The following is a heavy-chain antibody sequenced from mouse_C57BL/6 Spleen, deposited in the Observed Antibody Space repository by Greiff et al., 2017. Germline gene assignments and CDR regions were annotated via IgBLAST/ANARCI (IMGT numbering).Heavy chain of an antibody. Sequence: SGPELVKPGASVKISCKASGYAFSSSWMNWVKQRPGKGLEWIGRIYPGDGDTNYNGKFKGKATLTADKSSSTAYMQLSSLTSEDSAVYFCARQYYNAMDYWGQGTSVTVSS. CDR1: GYAFSSSW. D-gene: IGHD2-12*01. V-gene: IGHV1-82*01. CDR2: IYPGDGDT. J-gene: IGHJ4*01. CDR3: ARQYYNAMDY.